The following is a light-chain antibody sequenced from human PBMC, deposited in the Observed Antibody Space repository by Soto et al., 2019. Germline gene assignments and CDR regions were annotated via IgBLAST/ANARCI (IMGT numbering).Light chain of an antibody. Sequence: DVVMTQSPLSLPVTLGQPASISCRSSQSLVYSNGNTYLSWFQQRPGQSPRRLIYEISNRDSGVPDRFSGSGSGTDFTLKISRVEAEDVGLYYCMQGTHWPGTFGQGTKLEIK. J-gene: IGKJ2*01. CDR2: EIS. CDR1: QSLVYSNGNTY. CDR3: MQGTHWPGT. V-gene: IGKV2-30*01.